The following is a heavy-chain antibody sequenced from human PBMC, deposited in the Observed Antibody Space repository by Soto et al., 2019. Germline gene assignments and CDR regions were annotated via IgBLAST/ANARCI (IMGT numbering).Heavy chain of an antibody. D-gene: IGHD3-22*01. CDR2: IYYSGST. CDR1: GGSISSYY. CDR3: ARGKDSSGYYFSWFDP. J-gene: IGHJ5*02. Sequence: SGTLSLTCTVSGGSISSYYWSWIRQPPGKGLEWIGYIYYSGSTNYNPSLKSRVTISVDTSKDQFSLKLSSVTAADTAVYYCARGKDSSGYYFSWFDPWGQGTLVTVSS. V-gene: IGHV4-59*01.